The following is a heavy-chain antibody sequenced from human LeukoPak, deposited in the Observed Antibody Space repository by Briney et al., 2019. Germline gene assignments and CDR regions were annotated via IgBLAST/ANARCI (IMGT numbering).Heavy chain of an antibody. V-gene: IGHV4-59*08. CDR2: IYYSGST. CDR3: ARSLYIDAFDI. CDR1: GGSLSSYY. Sequence: SETLSLTCTVSGGSLSSYYWSWIRQPPGKGLEWIGYIYYSGSTNYNPSLKSRVTISVDTSKNQFSLKLSSVTAADTAVYYCARSLYIDAFDIWGQGTMVTVSS. J-gene: IGHJ3*02. D-gene: IGHD3-10*01.